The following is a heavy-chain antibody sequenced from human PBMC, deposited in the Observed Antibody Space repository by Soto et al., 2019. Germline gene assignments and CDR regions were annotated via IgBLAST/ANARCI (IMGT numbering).Heavy chain of an antibody. Sequence: ASVKVSCKVSGYTLTELSMHWVRQAPGKGLEWMGGFDPEDGETIYAQKFQGRVTVTEDTSTDTAYMELSSLRSEDTAVYYCATVPHYGDYVVATYFDYWGQG. J-gene: IGHJ4*02. V-gene: IGHV1-24*01. CDR1: GYTLTELS. D-gene: IGHD4-17*01. CDR2: FDPEDGET. CDR3: ATVPHYGDYVVATYFDY.